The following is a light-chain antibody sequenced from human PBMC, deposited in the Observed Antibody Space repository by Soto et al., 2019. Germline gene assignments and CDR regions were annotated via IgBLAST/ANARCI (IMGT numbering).Light chain of an antibody. J-gene: IGLJ2*01. CDR3: SSYTSSSTRVV. Sequence: QSALTQPASVSGSPGQSITISCTGTSSDVGGYNYVSWYQQHPGKAPKIMIYDVSNRPSGVSNRFSGSKSGNTASLTISGLQAEDEADYYCSSYTSSSTRVVFGGGTQLTVL. CDR2: DVS. V-gene: IGLV2-14*01. CDR1: SSDVGGYNY.